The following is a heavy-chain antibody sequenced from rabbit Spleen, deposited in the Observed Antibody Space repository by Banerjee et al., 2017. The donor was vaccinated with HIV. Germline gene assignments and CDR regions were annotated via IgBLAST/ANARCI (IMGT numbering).Heavy chain of an antibody. V-gene: IGHV1S40*01. J-gene: IGHJ6*01. CDR1: GFSFTTNYY. D-gene: IGHD1-1*01. CDR3: ARDTSSSFSSYGMDL. Sequence: QSLEESGGDLVQPEGSLTLTCTASGFSFTTNYYMCWVRQAPGKGLEWIACIEAGSSGFTYFANWAKGRFTISRTSSTTVTLQMTSLTVADTATYFCARDTSSSFSSYGMDLWGPGTLVTVS. CDR2: IEAGSSGFT.